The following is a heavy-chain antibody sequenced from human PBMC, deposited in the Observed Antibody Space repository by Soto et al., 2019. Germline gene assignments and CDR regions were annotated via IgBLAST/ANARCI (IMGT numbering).Heavy chain of an antibody. CDR2: IHYTGRN. J-gene: IGHJ4*02. V-gene: IGHV4-4*02. D-gene: IGHD3-10*01. CDR1: GGFISSNNW. CDR3: ARGSTGAGDLQYYFIN. Sequence: QVQLRESGPGLVKPSGTLSLTCAVSGGFISSNNWWTWVRQSQGRGLEWIGEIHYTGRNNYNPSLTNRVTISMDESRNQFSLKMTSGTAADTAVYFCARGSTGAGDLQYYFINWGQGIRVTVSS.